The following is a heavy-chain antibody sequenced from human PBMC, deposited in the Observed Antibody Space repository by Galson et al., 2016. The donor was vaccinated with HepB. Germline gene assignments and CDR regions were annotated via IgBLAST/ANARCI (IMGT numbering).Heavy chain of an antibody. CDR2: IYHSGSA. Sequence: SETLSLTCTVSGGSVSSGGYYWGWIRQPPGKGLEWIATIYHSGSAYQNPSLKSRVTISVDTSKNQFSLKLRSVTAADTAVYYCARSQALGGGYCTVTNCYAPYYYGLDVWGQGTTVTVSS. CDR1: GGSVSSGGYY. D-gene: IGHD2-2*01. J-gene: IGHJ6*02. CDR3: ARSQALGGGYCTVTNCYAPYYYGLDV. V-gene: IGHV4-39*01.